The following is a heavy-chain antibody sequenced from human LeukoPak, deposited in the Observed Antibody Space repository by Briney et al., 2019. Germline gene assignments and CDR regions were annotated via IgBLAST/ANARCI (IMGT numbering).Heavy chain of an antibody. CDR3: AKTSVGGRIIGSGYFDN. CDR1: GFTFSNHA. J-gene: IGHJ4*02. Sequence: GGSLRLSCAASGFTFSNHAMNWVRQAPGKGLEWVSIISGSGTVTYYADSVKGRFTISRDNSKNTLYLQMNSLRAEDTAVYYCAKTSVGGRIIGSGYFDNWGQGTLVTVSS. CDR2: ISGSGTVT. D-gene: IGHD2-15*01. V-gene: IGHV3-23*01.